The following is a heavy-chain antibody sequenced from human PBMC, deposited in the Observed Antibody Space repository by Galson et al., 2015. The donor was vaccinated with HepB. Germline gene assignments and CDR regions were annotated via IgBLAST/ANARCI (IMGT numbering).Heavy chain of an antibody. Sequence: LRLSCAASGFTFDDYGMSWVRQAPGKGLEWVSGINWNGGSTGYADSVKGRFTISRDNAKNSLYLQMNSLRAEDTALYYCARVDSMPTGFDYWGQGTLVTVSS. V-gene: IGHV3-20*04. CDR2: INWNGGST. CDR3: ARVDSMPTGFDY. CDR1: GFTFDDYG. D-gene: IGHD2/OR15-2a*01. J-gene: IGHJ4*02.